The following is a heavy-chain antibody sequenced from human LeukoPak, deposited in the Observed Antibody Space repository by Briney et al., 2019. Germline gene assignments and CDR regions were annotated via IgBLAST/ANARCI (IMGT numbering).Heavy chain of an antibody. Sequence: GGSLRLSCAASGFTFSSYTMHWVRQAPGKGLEYVSAISSNGGSTYYANSVKGRFTISRDNSKNTLYLQLGSLRAEDMAVYYCARWRHSSGYYYDDWGQGTLVTVSS. D-gene: IGHD3-22*01. J-gene: IGHJ4*02. CDR1: GFTFSSYT. CDR2: ISSNGGST. V-gene: IGHV3-64*01. CDR3: ARWRHSSGYYYDD.